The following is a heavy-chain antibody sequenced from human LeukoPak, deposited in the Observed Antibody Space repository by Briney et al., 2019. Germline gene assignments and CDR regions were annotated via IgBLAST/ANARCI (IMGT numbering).Heavy chain of an antibody. V-gene: IGHV3-48*03. J-gene: IGHJ4*02. CDR1: GFTFSSYE. D-gene: IGHD6-19*01. CDR3: AREPWSSGWLYFDY. Sequence: GGSLRFSCAASGFTFSSYEVTWVRQAPGKGLEWVSYISSSGSTIYYADSVKGRFTISRDNAKNSLYLQMNSLRAEDTAVYYCAREPWSSGWLYFDYWGQGTLVTVSS. CDR2: ISSSGSTI.